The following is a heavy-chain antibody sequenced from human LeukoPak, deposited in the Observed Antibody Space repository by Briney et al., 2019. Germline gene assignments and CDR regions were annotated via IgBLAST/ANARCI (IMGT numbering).Heavy chain of an antibody. CDR1: GFTFSSYA. Sequence: GGSLRLSCAASGFTFSSYAMSWVRQAPGKGLEWVSAISNTGDNTYYADSVKGRFSISRDNSKNTVYLQMSGLRAEDTAVYYCAKDGGYWGQGTLVTVSP. J-gene: IGHJ4*02. V-gene: IGHV3-23*01. CDR3: AKDGGY. CDR2: ISNTGDNT. D-gene: IGHD3-3*01.